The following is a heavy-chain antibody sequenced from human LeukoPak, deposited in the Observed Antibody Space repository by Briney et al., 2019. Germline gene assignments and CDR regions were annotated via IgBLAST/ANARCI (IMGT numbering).Heavy chain of an antibody. V-gene: IGHV1-69*13. CDR2: IIPIFGTA. CDR3: ARAANTYYYDSSGSEVAPTTDY. Sequence: GASVKVSCKASGGTFSSYAISWMRQAPGQGLEWMGGIIPIFGTANYAQKFQGRVTITADESRSTAYMELSSLRSEDTAVYYCARAANTYYYDSSGSEVAPTTDYWGQGTLVTVSS. D-gene: IGHD3-22*01. CDR1: GGTFSSYA. J-gene: IGHJ4*02.